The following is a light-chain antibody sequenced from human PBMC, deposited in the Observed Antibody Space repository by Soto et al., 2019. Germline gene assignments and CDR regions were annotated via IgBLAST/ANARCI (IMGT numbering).Light chain of an antibody. CDR1: SSDVGGYNY. CDR3: SSYTSSSTLVL. J-gene: IGLJ2*01. Sequence: QSALTQPASVSGSPGQSITISCTGTSSDVGGYNYVSWYQQHPGKAPKLMIYAVSDRPSGVSNRFSVSKSGDTASLTISGLQAEDEADYYCSSYTSSSTLVLFGGGTKLTVL. V-gene: IGLV2-14*03. CDR2: AVS.